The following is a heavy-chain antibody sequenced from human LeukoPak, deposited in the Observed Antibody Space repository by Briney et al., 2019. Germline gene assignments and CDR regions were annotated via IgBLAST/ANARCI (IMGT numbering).Heavy chain of an antibody. J-gene: IGHJ4*02. Sequence: GGSLRLSCAASGFTFSNAWMSWVRQAPGKGLEWVGRIKSKTDGGTTDHAAPVKGRFTISRDDSKNTLYLQMNSLKTEDTAVYYCTTVGGPLSWIHADYWGQGTLVTVSS. V-gene: IGHV3-15*01. CDR3: TTVGGPLSWIHADY. CDR2: IKSKTDGGTT. D-gene: IGHD5-18*01. CDR1: GFTFSNAW.